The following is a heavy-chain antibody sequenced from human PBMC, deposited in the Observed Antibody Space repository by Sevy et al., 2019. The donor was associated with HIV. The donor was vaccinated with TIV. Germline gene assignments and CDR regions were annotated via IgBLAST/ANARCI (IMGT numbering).Heavy chain of an antibody. Sequence: GGSLRLSCAPSGFTFSSYAMSWVRQAPGKGLEWVSAISGSGGSTYYADSVKGRFTISRDNSKNTLYLQMNSLRAEDTAVYYCAKDLYDILTGYSTTFDYWGQGTLVTVSS. CDR3: AKDLYDILTGYSTTFDY. CDR1: GFTFSSYA. V-gene: IGHV3-23*01. CDR2: ISGSGGST. D-gene: IGHD3-9*01. J-gene: IGHJ4*02.